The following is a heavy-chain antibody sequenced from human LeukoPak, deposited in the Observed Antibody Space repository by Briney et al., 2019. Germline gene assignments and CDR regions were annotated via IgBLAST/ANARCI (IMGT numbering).Heavy chain of an antibody. CDR2: IYSSGST. D-gene: IGHD3-16*01. V-gene: IGHV4-61*02. CDR3: ARWRGAAFDF. Sequence: SETLSLTCTVSGDAIRSSSYFWSWIRQPAGKGLEWIGRIYSSGSTDYNPSLKSRVTISVDTSKNQFSLNLISVTAGDTAVYYCARWRGAAFDFWGQGTMVTVSS. CDR1: GDAIRSSSYF. J-gene: IGHJ3*01.